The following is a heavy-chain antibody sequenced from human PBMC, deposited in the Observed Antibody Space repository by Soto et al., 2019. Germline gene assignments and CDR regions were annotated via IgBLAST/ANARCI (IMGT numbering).Heavy chain of an antibody. CDR3: ARRYGGTFDY. CDR2: IYYSGST. V-gene: IGHV4-59*08. D-gene: IGHD2-15*01. Sequence: QVQLQESGPGLVKPSETLSLTCTVSGGSISSYYWSWIRQPPGKGLEWIGYIYYSGSTNYNPSFKSQVTISVDTSKNQFSLKLSSVTDADTAVYYCARRYGGTFDYWGQGTLVTVSS. J-gene: IGHJ4*02. CDR1: GGSISSYY.